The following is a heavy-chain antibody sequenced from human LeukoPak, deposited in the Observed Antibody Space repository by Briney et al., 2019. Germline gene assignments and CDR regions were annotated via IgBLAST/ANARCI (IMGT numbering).Heavy chain of an antibody. CDR2: INHSGST. CDR3: ARGGTYYDFWSGYSYYFDY. V-gene: IGHV4-34*01. J-gene: IGHJ4*02. Sequence: PSETLSLTCAVYGGSFSGYYWSWIRQPPGKGLEWIGEINHSGSTNYNPSLKSRVTISVDTSKNQFSLKLSSVTAADTAVNYCARGGTYYDFWSGYSYYFDYWGQGTLVTVSS. D-gene: IGHD3-3*01. CDR1: GGSFSGYY.